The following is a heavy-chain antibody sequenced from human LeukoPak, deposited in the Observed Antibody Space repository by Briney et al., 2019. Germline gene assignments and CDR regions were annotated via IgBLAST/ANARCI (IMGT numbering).Heavy chain of an antibody. CDR1: GYSFTNYW. V-gene: IGHV5-51*01. D-gene: IGHD2-15*01. Sequence: GESLKISCQGSGYSFTNYWIAWVRQMPGKGLEWMGIFYPGDSDTRYSPSSQGQVTMSADKSISTAYLHWSSLKASDTAMYYCARQGKDTDGTCYFDYWGQGTLVTVSS. J-gene: IGHJ4*02. CDR3: ARQGKDTDGTCYFDY. CDR2: FYPGDSDT.